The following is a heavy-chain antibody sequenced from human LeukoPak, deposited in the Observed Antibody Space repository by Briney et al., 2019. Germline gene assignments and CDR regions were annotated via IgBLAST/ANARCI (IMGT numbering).Heavy chain of an antibody. CDR1: GYSFTSYW. CDR3: ARLGDTAMDYFDY. CDR2: IYPGDSNT. J-gene: IGHJ4*02. Sequence: GESLKISCKGSGYSFTSYWIGWVRQMPGKGLEWMGIIYPGDSNTRYSPSLQGQVTISADKSISTAYLQWSSLKASDTAMYYCARLGDTAMDYFDYWGQGALVTVSS. V-gene: IGHV5-51*01. D-gene: IGHD5-18*01.